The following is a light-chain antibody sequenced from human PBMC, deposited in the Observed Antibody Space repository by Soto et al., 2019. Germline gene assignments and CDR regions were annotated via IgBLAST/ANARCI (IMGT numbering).Light chain of an antibody. J-gene: IGKJ1*01. CDR1: HSISSW. CDR3: QQYTSYWT. V-gene: IGKV1-5*01. Sequence: DIQITQSPPTLSASVRDRVTITCRASHSISSWLAWYQQKPGKAPKLLIYDASSLESGVPSRLSGSGSGTEFTLTFSSLQPDDVATYYCQQYTSYWTFGQGTKVDIK. CDR2: DAS.